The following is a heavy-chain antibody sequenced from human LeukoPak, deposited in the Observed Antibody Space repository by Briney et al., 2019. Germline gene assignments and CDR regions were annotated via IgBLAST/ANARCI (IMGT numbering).Heavy chain of an antibody. V-gene: IGHV4-31*03. J-gene: IGHJ4*02. CDR3: ARDLGYCSSTSCRYFDS. D-gene: IGHD2-2*01. Sequence: SETLSLTCTVSGGSISSGGYYWSWIRQHPGKGLEWIGYISYSGSTYYNPSLMRRVTISVDTSKNQFSLKLSSVTAADTAVHYCARDLGYCSSTSCRYFDSWGQGTLVTVSS. CDR2: ISYSGST. CDR1: GGSISSGGYY.